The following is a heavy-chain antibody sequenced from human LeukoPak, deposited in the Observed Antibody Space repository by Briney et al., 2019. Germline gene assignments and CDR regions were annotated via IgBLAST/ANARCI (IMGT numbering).Heavy chain of an antibody. J-gene: IGHJ4*02. CDR1: GFTFSSYA. CDR2: ISWNSGSI. CDR3: AKDISRHYDILTGYYR. V-gene: IGHV3-9*01. D-gene: IGHD3-9*01. Sequence: GGSLRLSCAASGFTFSSYAMSWVRQAPGKGLEWVSGISWNSGSIGYADSVKGRFTISRDNAKNSLYLQMNSLRAEDTALYYCAKDISRHYDILTGYYRWGQGTLVTVSS.